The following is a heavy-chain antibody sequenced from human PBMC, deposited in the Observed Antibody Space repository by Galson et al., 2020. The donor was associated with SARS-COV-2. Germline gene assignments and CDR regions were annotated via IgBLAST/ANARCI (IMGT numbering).Heavy chain of an antibody. D-gene: IGHD5-18*01. Sequence: GGSLRLSCAASGFTFSGSAMHWVRQASGKGLEWVGRIRSKANSYATAYAASVKGRFTISRDDSKNTAYLQMNSLKTEDTAVYYCTTIHPDHSLMDVWGKGTTVTVSS. CDR2: IRSKANSYAT. J-gene: IGHJ6*04. V-gene: IGHV3-73*01. CDR1: GFTFSGSA. CDR3: TTIHPDHSLMDV.